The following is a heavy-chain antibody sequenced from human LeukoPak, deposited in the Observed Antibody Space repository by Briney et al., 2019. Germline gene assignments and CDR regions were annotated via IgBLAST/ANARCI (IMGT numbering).Heavy chain of an antibody. J-gene: IGHJ4*02. D-gene: IGHD1-26*01. CDR3: AREDREWELLRPFDY. CDR2: ISSDGSST. V-gene: IGHV3-74*01. CDR1: GFTFSSHW. Sequence: PGGSLRLSCAASGFTFSSHWMHWVRQAPGKGLVWVSRISSDGSSTSFADSVKGRFTISRDNAENTLYLHMNSLRDEDTAVYYCAREDREWELLRPFDYWGQGTLVTVSS.